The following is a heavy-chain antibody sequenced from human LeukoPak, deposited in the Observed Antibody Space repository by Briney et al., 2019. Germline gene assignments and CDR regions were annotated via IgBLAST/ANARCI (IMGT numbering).Heavy chain of an antibody. CDR3: ARVRAAAGTGWFDP. CDR1: GGSFSGYY. Sequence: KPSDTLSLTCAVDGGSFSGYYWSWIRQPPGKGLEWIGEINDSGSTNYNPSLKSRVTISVDTSKNQFSLKLNSVTAADTAVYYCARVRAAAGTGWFDPWGQGTLVTV. J-gene: IGHJ5*02. D-gene: IGHD6-13*01. CDR2: INDSGST. V-gene: IGHV4-34*01.